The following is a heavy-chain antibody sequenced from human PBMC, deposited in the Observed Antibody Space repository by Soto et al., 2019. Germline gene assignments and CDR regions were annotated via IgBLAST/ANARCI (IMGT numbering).Heavy chain of an antibody. CDR1: GFSLSTTGVG. CDR3: AHRGGATVGLYYFDF. V-gene: IGHV2-5*01. Sequence: SGPKLVNHTHTLTLTCTFSGFSLSTTGVGVSWIRKPPGKALEWRALIYWHDDKRYSPSMKSRLTITKDTSKNQVVLTLTNMDPVDTATYYCAHRGGATVGLYYFDFWGQGALVTVSS. J-gene: IGHJ4*02. CDR2: IYWHDDK. D-gene: IGHD3-16*01.